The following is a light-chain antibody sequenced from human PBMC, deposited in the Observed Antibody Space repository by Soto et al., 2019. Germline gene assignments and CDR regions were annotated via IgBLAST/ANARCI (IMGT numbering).Light chain of an antibody. CDR1: SSDIGAYHY. J-gene: IGLJ1*01. V-gene: IGLV2-14*01. CDR2: YLT. Sequence: SLLTQPSSIYGSHLQSISLSSPGSSSDIGAYHYVSWSSQRPVTSPNLLIFYLTNRPSGFCDRFSGSKSGNTASLTISGLHTEDEADHYCSSYTRSIPPEVFGTGTKSPS. CDR3: SSYTRSIPPEV.